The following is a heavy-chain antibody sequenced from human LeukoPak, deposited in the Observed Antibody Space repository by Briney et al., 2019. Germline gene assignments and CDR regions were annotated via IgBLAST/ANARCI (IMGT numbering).Heavy chain of an antibody. J-gene: IGHJ4*02. CDR1: GGSISSYY. D-gene: IGHD3-16*01. CDR3: ARVWYGKTDY. V-gene: IGHV4-59*08. Sequence: PSETLSLTCTVSGGSISSYYWSWIRQPPGKGLEWIGYIYYSGSTNYNPSLKSRVTISVDTSKNQFSLKLSSVIAADTAVYYCARVWYGKTDYWGQGTLVTVSS. CDR2: IYYSGST.